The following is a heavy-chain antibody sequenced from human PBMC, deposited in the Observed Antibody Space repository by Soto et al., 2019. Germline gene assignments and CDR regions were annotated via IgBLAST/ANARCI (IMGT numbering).Heavy chain of an antibody. J-gene: IGHJ4*02. CDR2: IYYSGST. D-gene: IGHD2-15*01. Sequence: QVQLQESGPGLVKPSQTLSLTCTVSGGSISSGGYYWSWIRQHPGKGLEWIGYIYYSGSTYYNPSLKSRVTISVDTSKNQFSLKLSSVTAADTAVYYCARGSRLVVLAATWFDYWGQGTLVTVSS. CDR3: ARGSRLVVLAATWFDY. V-gene: IGHV4-31*03. CDR1: GGSISSGGYY.